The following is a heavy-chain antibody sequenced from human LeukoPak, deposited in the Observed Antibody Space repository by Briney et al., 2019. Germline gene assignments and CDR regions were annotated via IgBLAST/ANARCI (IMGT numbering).Heavy chain of an antibody. Sequence: SETLSLTCAVYGGSFSGYYWSWIRQPPGKGLEWIGEINHSGSTNYNPSLKSRVTIPVDTSKNQFSLKLSSVTAADTAVYYCARAPSAPEETVINVGKEFDYWGQGTLVTVSS. CDR1: GGSFSGYY. J-gene: IGHJ4*02. V-gene: IGHV4-34*01. D-gene: IGHD3-16*02. CDR2: INHSGST. CDR3: ARAPSAPEETVINVGKEFDY.